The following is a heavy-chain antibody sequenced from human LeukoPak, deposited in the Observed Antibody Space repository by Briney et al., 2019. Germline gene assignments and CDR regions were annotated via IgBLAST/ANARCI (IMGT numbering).Heavy chain of an antibody. CDR3: ARHKDVVVVTAKYFDY. J-gene: IGHJ4*02. V-gene: IGHV4-34*01. CDR2: INHSGST. Sequence: PSETLSLTCAVYGGSFSGYYWSWIRQPPGKGLEWIGEINHSGSTNYNPSLKSRVTISVGTSKNQFSLKLSSVTAADKAVYYCARHKDVVVVTAKYFDYWGQGTLVTVSS. D-gene: IGHD2-21*02. CDR1: GGSFSGYY.